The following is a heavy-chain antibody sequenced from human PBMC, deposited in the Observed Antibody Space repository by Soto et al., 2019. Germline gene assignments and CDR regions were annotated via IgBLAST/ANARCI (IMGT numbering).Heavy chain of an antibody. CDR2: IKHIGST. V-gene: IGHV4-34*01. CDR3: ARVRLSYYSSGSYPVYYSMDV. CDR1: GGSFSGYY. Sequence: SETLSLTCAVYGGSFSGYYWGWIRQPPGKXLEWIVEIKHIGSTNYNPSLKSRVTISVDTAKNQYSLQLSSVTAADTAAYYCARVRLSYYSSGSYPVYYSMDVWGQGTKVTVSS. J-gene: IGHJ6*02. D-gene: IGHD3-10*01.